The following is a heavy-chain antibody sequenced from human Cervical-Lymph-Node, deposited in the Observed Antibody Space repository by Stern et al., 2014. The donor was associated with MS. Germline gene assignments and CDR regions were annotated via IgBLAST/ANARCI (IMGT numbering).Heavy chain of an antibody. V-gene: IGHV3-15*01. D-gene: IGHD6-19*01. Sequence: EDQLVESGGGLVKPGGSLRLSCAASGFTFSNAWMSWVRQAPGEGLEWVGRIKSKTDGGTTVYAAPVKGRFTISRDDLKNTLYLQVDSLKTEDTAVYYCTTTSSGKFDYWGQGALVTVSS. CDR1: GFTFSNAW. CDR2: IKSKTDGGTT. CDR3: TTTSSGKFDY. J-gene: IGHJ4*02.